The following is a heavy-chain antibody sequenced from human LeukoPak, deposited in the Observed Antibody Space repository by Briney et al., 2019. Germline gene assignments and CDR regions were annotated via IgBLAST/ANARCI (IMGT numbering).Heavy chain of an antibody. CDR2: IYSTGST. Sequence: SETLSLTCTVSGGSISSYYWSWIRQPAGKGLEWIGRIYSTGSTNYNPSLKSRVTMSVDMSKNQFSLRLRSVTAADTAVYYCARQIASAGTAGFDFWGQGALVTVSS. CDR1: GGSISSYY. D-gene: IGHD6-13*01. CDR3: ARQIASAGTAGFDF. J-gene: IGHJ4*02. V-gene: IGHV4-4*07.